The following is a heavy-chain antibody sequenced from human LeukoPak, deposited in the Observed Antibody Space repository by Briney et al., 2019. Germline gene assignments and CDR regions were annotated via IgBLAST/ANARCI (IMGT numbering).Heavy chain of an antibody. J-gene: IGHJ3*02. Sequence: GGSLRLSCAASGITVSSYAMTWVRQAPGKGLEWVSSISGSGGRTLYADSMKGRFTISRGNFKNTLYLQMNSLRAEDTAVYHCAKDPNGDYIGAFDMWGQGTMVTVSS. CDR1: GITVSSYA. CDR2: ISGSGGRT. CDR3: AKDPNGDYIGAFDM. V-gene: IGHV3-23*01. D-gene: IGHD4-17*01.